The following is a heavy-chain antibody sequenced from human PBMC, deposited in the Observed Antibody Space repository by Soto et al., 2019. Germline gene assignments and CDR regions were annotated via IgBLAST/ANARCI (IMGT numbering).Heavy chain of an antibody. V-gene: IGHV3-23*01. CDR2: ISSSSSST. CDR3: AKARGCSSTSCYGDFQH. J-gene: IGHJ1*01. Sequence: KGLEWVSSISSSSSSTYYADSVKGRFTISRDNSKNTLYLQMNSLRAEDTAVYYCAKARGCSSTSCYGDFQHWGQGTLVTVTS. D-gene: IGHD2-2*01.